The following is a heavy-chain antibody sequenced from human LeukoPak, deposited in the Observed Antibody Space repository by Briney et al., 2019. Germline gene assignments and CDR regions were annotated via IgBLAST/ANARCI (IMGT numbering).Heavy chain of an antibody. J-gene: IGHJ4*02. V-gene: IGHV3-7*04. CDR2: MNIDGSEK. CDR3: ARGTLYSSSSYIY. CDR1: GFTFSSYW. D-gene: IGHD6-6*01. Sequence: GGSLRLSCAASGFTFSSYWMGWVRQAPGKRLDWVANMNIDGSEKYYADSAKGRFTISRDNAKNSLYLQLNSLRAEDTALYYCARGTLYSSSSYIYWGQGTLVTVSS.